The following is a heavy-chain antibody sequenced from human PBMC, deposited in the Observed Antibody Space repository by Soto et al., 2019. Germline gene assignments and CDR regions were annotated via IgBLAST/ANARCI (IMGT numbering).Heavy chain of an antibody. D-gene: IGHD2-15*01. V-gene: IGHV4-30-2*01. CDR1: GGCISSGGYS. J-gene: IGHJ5*01. CDR2: IYHSGST. CDR3: ARVGRYCCGGSGRPGWFAS. Sequence: SETLSLTCTVSGGCISSGGYSWGWIRQPPGKGLEWIGDIYHSGSTYYNPSLKSRVTISVDRSKNQFSLKLSSVTAADTAVYYCARVGRYCCGGSGRPGWFASRSQGTLVTVSS.